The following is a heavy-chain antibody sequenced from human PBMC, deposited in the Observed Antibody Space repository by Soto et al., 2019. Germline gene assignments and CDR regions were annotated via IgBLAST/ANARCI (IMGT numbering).Heavy chain of an antibody. CDR3: ARVGPLTSNYGMDV. J-gene: IGHJ6*02. Sequence: QVQLVESGGGVVQPGRSLRLSCAASGFTFSSHGMHWVRQAPGKVLEWVAVICNDGSKEYYADCVKGRFTISRDNSKNMLYLQMNSLRAEDTGVYKCARVGPLTSNYGMDVWGQGTTVTVSS. V-gene: IGHV3-33*01. D-gene: IGHD7-27*01. CDR1: GFTFSSHG. CDR2: ICNDGSKE.